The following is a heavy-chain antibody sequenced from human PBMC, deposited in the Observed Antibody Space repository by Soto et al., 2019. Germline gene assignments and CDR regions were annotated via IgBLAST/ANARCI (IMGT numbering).Heavy chain of an antibody. CDR3: AKVRVGIDVDFDY. Sequence: GGSLRLSCAASGFTFSSCAMSWVRQAPAKGLEWVSAIRDSDSGGTTYYADSVKGRFTISRDDSKNTLYLQMSSLRAEDTAMYYCAKVRVGIDVDFDYWGQGALVTVSS. V-gene: IGHV3-23*01. J-gene: IGHJ4*02. CDR2: IRDSDSGGTT. CDR1: GFTFSSCA. D-gene: IGHD2-21*01.